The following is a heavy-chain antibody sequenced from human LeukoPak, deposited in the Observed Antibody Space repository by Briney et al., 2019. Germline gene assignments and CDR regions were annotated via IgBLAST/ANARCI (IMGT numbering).Heavy chain of an antibody. D-gene: IGHD1-26*01. CDR3: ARHVSGSYSYYYYYMDV. CDR2: INHSGST. V-gene: IGHV4-34*01. Sequence: SETLSLTCAVYGGSFSGYYWSWIRQPPGKGLEWIGEINHSGSTNYNPSLKSRVTISVGTSKNQFSLKLSSVTAADTAVYYCARHVSGSYSYYYYYMDVWGKGTTVTISS. J-gene: IGHJ6*03. CDR1: GGSFSGYY.